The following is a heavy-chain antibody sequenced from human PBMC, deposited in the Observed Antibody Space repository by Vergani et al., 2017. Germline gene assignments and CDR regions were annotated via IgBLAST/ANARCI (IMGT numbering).Heavy chain of an antibody. CDR2: INPTGGSI. CDR1: GYTFTNFF. V-gene: IGHV1-46*01. D-gene: IGHD1/OR15-1a*01. Sequence: QVQLVQSGAEVKKPGASVKISCKASGYTFTNFFMHWVRQAPGQGLEWMGIINPTGGSISYAQKFQGRVTMIRDTSTSTVYMELRSLRSEDTAVYFCARAQRNSWSSPSDYWGQGTLVSVSS. CDR3: ARAQRNSWSSPSDY. J-gene: IGHJ4*02.